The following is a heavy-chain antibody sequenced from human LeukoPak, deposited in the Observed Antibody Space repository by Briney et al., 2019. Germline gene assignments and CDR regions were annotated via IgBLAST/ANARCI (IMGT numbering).Heavy chain of an antibody. D-gene: IGHD6-19*01. Sequence: GGSLRLSCAASGFTFTSYGMTWVRQAPGKGLEWVSSISSSSYIYYSDSVKGRFTISRDNAKNSLYLQMNSLKADDTAVYYCTRGAGTGWRFDSWGQGTLVTVSS. J-gene: IGHJ4*02. CDR3: TRGAGTGWRFDS. CDR2: ISSSSYI. CDR1: GFTFTSYG. V-gene: IGHV3-21*01.